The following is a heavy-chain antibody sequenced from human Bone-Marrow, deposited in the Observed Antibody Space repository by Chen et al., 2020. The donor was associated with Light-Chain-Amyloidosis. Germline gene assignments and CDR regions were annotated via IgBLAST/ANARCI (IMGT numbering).Heavy chain of an antibody. CDR1: GFTVSSNY. J-gene: IGHJ4*02. CDR2: IYRGGST. D-gene: IGHD6-13*01. V-gene: IGHV3-66*01. Sequence: EVQLVESGGGLVQPGGSLRLSCAASGFTVSSNYMSWVRQGPGKGLEWVSVIYRGGSTYYADSVKGGFTISRDNSKNTLYLQMNGLRAEDTAVYYCASLDSSSWYVDYWGQGTLVTVSS. CDR3: ASLDSSSWYVDY.